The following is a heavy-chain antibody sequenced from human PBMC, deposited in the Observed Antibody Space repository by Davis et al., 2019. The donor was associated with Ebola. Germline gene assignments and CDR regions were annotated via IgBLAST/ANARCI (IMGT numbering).Heavy chain of an antibody. D-gene: IGHD6-6*01. CDR3: ARDYSSSSWNWFDP. CDR1: GFTFSSYS. J-gene: IGHJ5*02. V-gene: IGHV3-21*01. CDR2: ISSSSSYV. Sequence: GESLKISCAASGFTFSSYSMNWVRQAPGKGLEWVSSISSSSSYVYYADSVKGRFTISGDNAKNSLYLQMNSLRAEDTAVYYCARDYSSSSWNWFDPWGQGTLVTVSS.